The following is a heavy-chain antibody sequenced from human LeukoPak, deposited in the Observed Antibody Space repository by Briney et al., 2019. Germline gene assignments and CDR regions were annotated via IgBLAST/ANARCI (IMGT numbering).Heavy chain of an antibody. V-gene: IGHV3-11*03. J-gene: IGHJ4*02. CDR2: TIGSSSYT. D-gene: IGHD3-22*01. CDR3: AKSKFPYDSNGWHGYFDF. CDR1: GFTFSDYY. Sequence: GGALRLSCAASGFTFSDYYMSCIRQAPGKGRGWVSYTIGSSSYTNYADSVKGRFTISRDNSKNTLFLQMNSLRADDTAVYYCAKSKFPYDSNGWHGYFDFWGRRTLVTVSS.